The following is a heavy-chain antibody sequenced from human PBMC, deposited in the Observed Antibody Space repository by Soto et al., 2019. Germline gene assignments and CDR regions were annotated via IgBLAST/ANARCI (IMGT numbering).Heavy chain of an antibody. CDR3: ARDGVSGRNCLHWFDL. Sequence: PGGSLRISCAASGFTFSSYSMNWVRQAPGKGLEWVSYISSSSTTKYYADSVKGRFTISRDNAKNSLYLQMNSLRAEDTAVYYCARDGVSGRNCLHWFDLWGQGTLVTVPS. J-gene: IGHJ5*02. D-gene: IGHD2-15*01. V-gene: IGHV3-48*01. CDR2: ISSSSTTK. CDR1: GFTFSSYS.